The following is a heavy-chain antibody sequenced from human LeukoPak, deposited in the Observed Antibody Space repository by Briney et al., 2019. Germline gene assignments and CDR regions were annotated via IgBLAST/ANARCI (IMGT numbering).Heavy chain of an antibody. CDR1: SGSISSSSYY. CDR2: IYYSGST. Sequence: PSETLSLTCTVSSGSISSSSYYWGWIRQPPGKGLEWIGSIYYSGSTYYNPALKSRVTISVDTSKNQFSLKLSSVNASDTAVYYCARSSRTGGFDYWGQGTLVTVSS. CDR3: ARSSRTGGFDY. D-gene: IGHD7-27*01. V-gene: IGHV4-39*01. J-gene: IGHJ4*02.